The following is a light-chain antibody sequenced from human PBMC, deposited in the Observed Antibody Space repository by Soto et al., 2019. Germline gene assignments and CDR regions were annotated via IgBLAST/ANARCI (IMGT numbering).Light chain of an antibody. J-gene: IGKJ3*01. V-gene: IGKV3-11*01. CDR3: HQRRSWPPFT. CDR2: GAS. CDR1: QSVRTY. Sequence: EVVLTQSPATLSLSPGERATLSCRASQSVRTYLAWYQQKPGQPPRLLIYGASNSGAGTPARLSGSGSGTDFSVNNSRQERGDCAVYFCHQRRSWPPFTFGPGTKVEIK.